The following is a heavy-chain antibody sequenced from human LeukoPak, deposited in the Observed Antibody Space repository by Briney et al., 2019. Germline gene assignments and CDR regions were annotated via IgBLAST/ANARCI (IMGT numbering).Heavy chain of an antibody. CDR1: GFAFTTYA. CDR3: AKSYYYHSGSFDY. D-gene: IGHD3-10*01. CDR2: ISYDGTTK. V-gene: IGHV3-30*18. Sequence: GRSLRLSCAASGFAFTTYAMHWVRQAPGRGLEWVAVISYDGTTKYYADSVKGRFTISRDNSKNTLYLQMNSLRAEDTAVYYCAKSYYYHSGSFDYWGQGALVTVSS. J-gene: IGHJ4*02.